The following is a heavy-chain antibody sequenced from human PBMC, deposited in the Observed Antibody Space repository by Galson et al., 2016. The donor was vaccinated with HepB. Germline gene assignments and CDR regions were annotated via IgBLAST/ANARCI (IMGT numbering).Heavy chain of an antibody. V-gene: IGHV3-66*01. J-gene: IGHJ4*02. Sequence: SLRLSCAASGFTVSHNYMSWVRQAPGKGLEWVSLIYSGGSTSYADSVKGRFTTSRDNSKNTLYLQMNNLRAEDTAVYYCSTRRADISRGWGQGTLVTVSS. CDR3: STRRADISRG. CDR2: IYSGGST. CDR1: GFTVSHNY. D-gene: IGHD5-12*01.